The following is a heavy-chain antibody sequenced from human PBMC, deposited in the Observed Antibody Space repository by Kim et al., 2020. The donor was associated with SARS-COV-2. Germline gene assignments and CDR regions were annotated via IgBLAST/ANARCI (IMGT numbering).Heavy chain of an antibody. CDR1: GFTFSSYD. CDR3: ARDLAFGGPVPTKYFQH. D-gene: IGHD2-15*01. V-gene: IGHV3-13*01. Sequence: GGSLRLSCAASGFTFSSYDMHWVRQATGKGLEWVSAIGTAGDTYYPGSVKGRFTISRENAKNSLYLQMNSLRAGDTAVYYCARDLAFGGPVPTKYFQHWGQGTLVTVSS. J-gene: IGHJ1*01. CDR2: IGTAGDT.